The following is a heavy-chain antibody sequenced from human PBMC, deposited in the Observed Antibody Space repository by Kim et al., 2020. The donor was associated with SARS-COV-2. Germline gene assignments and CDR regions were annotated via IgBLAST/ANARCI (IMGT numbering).Heavy chain of an antibody. CDR2: GT. Sequence: GTTYVDSVKGRFTITRDNAKNSLYLQMNSLSAEDTAVYFCARDYSGSYDYWGQGTLVTVSS. V-gene: IGHV3-7*03. J-gene: IGHJ4*02. CDR3: ARDYSGSYDY. D-gene: IGHD6-19*01.